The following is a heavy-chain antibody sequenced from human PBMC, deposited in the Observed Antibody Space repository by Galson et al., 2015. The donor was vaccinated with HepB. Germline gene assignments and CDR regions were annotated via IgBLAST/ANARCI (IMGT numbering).Heavy chain of an antibody. CDR2: ITSSGGNS. J-gene: IGHJ4*02. V-gene: IGHV3-23*01. CDR3: ARSRSGMYRLIYFDS. CDR1: GFSFTRYA. Sequence: SLRLSCAASGFSFTRYAMTWVRQAPGKGLEWVSSITSSGGNSYYTDSVKGRFTVSRDNSKNTLLLQLNSLRAADTALYYCARSRSGMYRLIYFDSWGQGTLVTVSS. D-gene: IGHD1-26*01.